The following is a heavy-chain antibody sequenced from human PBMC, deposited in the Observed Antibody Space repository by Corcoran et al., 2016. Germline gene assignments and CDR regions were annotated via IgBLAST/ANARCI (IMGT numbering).Heavy chain of an antibody. D-gene: IGHD3-22*01. CDR3: AKHRVRGYDSSGYGFDY. Sequence: EVQLVQSGAEVKKPGESLRISCKGSKYSFTNYWISWVRQMPGKGLEWMGRIDPSDSYTNYSPSFQGHVTISADKSISTAYLQWSSLKTSDTAMYYCAKHRVRGYDSSGYGFDYWGQGTLVTGSS. CDR1: KYSFTNYW. V-gene: IGHV5-10-1*03. CDR2: IDPSDSYT. J-gene: IGHJ4*02.